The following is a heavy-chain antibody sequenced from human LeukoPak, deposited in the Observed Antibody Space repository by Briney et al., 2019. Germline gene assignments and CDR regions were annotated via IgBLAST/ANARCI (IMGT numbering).Heavy chain of an antibody. V-gene: IGHV3-74*01. CDR3: VKDYQVGNSPAFGDY. D-gene: IGHD1-26*01. Sequence: GGSLRLSCATSGLTFRTTWMHWVRQAPGKGLMWVSRMNGEGTTIDYADSVKGRFTISRDNSRNTMYLQMNSLRVEDTAVYYCVKDYQVGNSPAFGDYWGQGTLVTISS. CDR2: MNGEGTTI. CDR1: GLTFRTTW. J-gene: IGHJ4*02.